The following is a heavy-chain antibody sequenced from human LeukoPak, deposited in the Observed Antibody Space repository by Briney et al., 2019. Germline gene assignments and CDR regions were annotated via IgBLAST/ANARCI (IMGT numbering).Heavy chain of an antibody. CDR3: ARDRGVPAATNYYYYYGMDV. V-gene: IGHV3-21*01. J-gene: IGHJ6*02. CDR1: GFTFSSYS. D-gene: IGHD2-2*01. CDR2: ISSSSSYI. Sequence: PGGSLRLSCAASGFTFSSYSMNWVRQAPGKGLEWVSSISSSSSYIYYADSVKGRFTISRDNAKNSLYLQMNSLRAEDTAVYYCARDRGVPAATNYYYYYGMDVRGQGTTVTVSS.